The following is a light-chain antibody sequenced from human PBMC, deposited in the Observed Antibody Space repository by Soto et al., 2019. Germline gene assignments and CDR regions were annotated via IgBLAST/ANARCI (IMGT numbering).Light chain of an antibody. J-gene: IGKJ1*01. V-gene: IGKV2-28*01. CDR2: LGS. CDR3: MQALQTPWT. Sequence: DIVMTQTPLSLPVTPGEPASISCMASHSLLHSNGYNYLDWYLQKPGQSPQLLIYLGSNRASGVPDRFSGSGSGTDFTLKISRVEAEDVGVYYCMQALQTPWTFGQGTKVDI. CDR1: HSLLHSNGYNY.